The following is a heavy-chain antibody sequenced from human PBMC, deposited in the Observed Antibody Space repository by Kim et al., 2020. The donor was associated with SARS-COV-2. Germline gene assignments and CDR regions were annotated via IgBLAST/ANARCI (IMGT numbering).Heavy chain of an antibody. V-gene: IGHV1-2*04. CDR3: ARGAGTVTTYWFDP. CDR1: GYTFTGYY. CDR2: INPNSGGT. D-gene: IGHD4-17*01. J-gene: IGHJ5*02. Sequence: ASVKVSCKASGYTFTGYYMHWVRQAPGQGLEWMGWINPNSGGTNYAQKFQGWVTMTRDTSISTAYMELSRLTSDDTAVYYCARGAGTVTTYWFDPWGQGTLVTVSS.